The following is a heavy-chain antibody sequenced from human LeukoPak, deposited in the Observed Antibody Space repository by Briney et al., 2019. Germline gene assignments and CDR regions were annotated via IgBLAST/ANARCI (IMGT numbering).Heavy chain of an antibody. CDR2: INHSGST. D-gene: IGHD5-18*01. J-gene: IGHJ6*02. Sequence: SETLSLTCAVYGGSFSGYYWSWIRQPPGKGLEWIGEINHSGSTNYNPSLKSRVTISVDTSKNQFSLKLSSVTAADTAVYYCARRTRGYSYGPYYYGMDVWGQGTTVTVSS. V-gene: IGHV4-34*01. CDR1: GGSFSGYY. CDR3: ARRTRGYSYGPYYYGMDV.